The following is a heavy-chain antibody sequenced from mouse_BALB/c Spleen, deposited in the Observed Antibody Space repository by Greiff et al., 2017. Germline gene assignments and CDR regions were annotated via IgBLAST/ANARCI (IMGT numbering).Heavy chain of an antibody. CDR1: GYAFSSYW. V-gene: IGHV1-80*01. CDR2: IYPGDGST. CDR3: ARHYGSSYFDY. Sequence: QVQLQQSGAELVRPGSSVKISCKASGYAFSSYWMNWVKQRPGQGLEWIGQIYPGDGSTKYNEKFKGKATLTTDKSSSTAYMQLSRLTSEDSAVYFCARHYGSSYFDYWGQGTTLTVSS. J-gene: IGHJ2*01. D-gene: IGHD1-1*01.